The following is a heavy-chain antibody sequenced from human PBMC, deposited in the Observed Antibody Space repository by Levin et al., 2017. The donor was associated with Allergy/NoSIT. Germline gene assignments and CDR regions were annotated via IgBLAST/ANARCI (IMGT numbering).Heavy chain of an antibody. CDR1: GGSISSGDYY. V-gene: IGHV4-30-4*01. D-gene: IGHD3-9*01. CDR3: ARKKGDILTGYGGRFDY. J-gene: IGHJ4*02. CDR2: IYYSGST. Sequence: SQTLSLTCTVSGGSISSGDYYWSWIRQPPGKGLEWIGYIYYSGSTYYNPSLKSRVTISVDTSKNQFSLKLSSVTAADTAVYYCARKKGDILTGYGGRFDYWGQGTLVTVSS.